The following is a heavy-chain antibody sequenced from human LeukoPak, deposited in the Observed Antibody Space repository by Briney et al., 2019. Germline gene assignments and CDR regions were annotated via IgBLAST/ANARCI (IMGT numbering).Heavy chain of an antibody. J-gene: IGHJ3*02. Sequence: GGSLRLSCGASGFSFSASSMHWVRQAPGKGLEWVGRIRSKINGYATHFAASVDGRFTVSRDDSKNTMYLHMNGLKTEDTAAYYCASGGGVLAAFDIWGQGTMVIVSS. CDR3: ASGGGVLAAFDI. V-gene: IGHV3-73*01. CDR2: IRSKINGYAT. CDR1: GFSFSASS. D-gene: IGHD2-8*02.